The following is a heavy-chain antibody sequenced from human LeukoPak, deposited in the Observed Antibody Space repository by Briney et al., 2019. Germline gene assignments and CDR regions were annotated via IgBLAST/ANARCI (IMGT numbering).Heavy chain of an antibody. D-gene: IGHD4-17*01. Sequence: SSETLSLTCAVSGGSISSSNWWSWVRQPPGKGLEWFVEIYHSGSTNYNPSLKSRDTISVDKSKNQLCLNKRSVTAADTAVYYCVRDYGDYEGLGYYFDYWGQGTLVTVSS. CDR3: VRDYGDYEGLGYYFDY. V-gene: IGHV4-4*02. J-gene: IGHJ4*02. CDR1: GGSISSSNW. CDR2: IYHSGST.